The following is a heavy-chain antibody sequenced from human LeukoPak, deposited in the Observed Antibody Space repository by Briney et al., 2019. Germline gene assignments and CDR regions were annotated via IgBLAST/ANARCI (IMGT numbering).Heavy chain of an antibody. V-gene: IGHV4-4*02. J-gene: IGHJ4*02. Sequence: SETLSLTCGVYGTSIMSSHWWSWARQPPGKGLEWIGEIYHRGTTNYNPSLKGRVTMSLDISNNQISLHLTSVSAADTAVYYCATYFYGDYAVYYFDYWGQGTLVTVSS. CDR2: IYHRGTT. D-gene: IGHD4-17*01. CDR1: GTSIMSSHW. CDR3: ATYFYGDYAVYYFDY.